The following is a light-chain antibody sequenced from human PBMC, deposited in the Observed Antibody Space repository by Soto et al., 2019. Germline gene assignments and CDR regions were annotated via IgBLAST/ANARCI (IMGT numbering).Light chain of an antibody. CDR3: QQYNSYSPWT. CDR1: QSISVW. J-gene: IGKJ1*01. Sequence: IQLAKSPSTQCAFVGDRVTMTCRASQSISVWLAWYQQKAGKATKLLIYKASRLESGVPSRFSGSGSGTEFTLTISSLQPADFADYYCQQYNSYSPWTFGQGTKVDIK. CDR2: KAS. V-gene: IGKV1-5*03.